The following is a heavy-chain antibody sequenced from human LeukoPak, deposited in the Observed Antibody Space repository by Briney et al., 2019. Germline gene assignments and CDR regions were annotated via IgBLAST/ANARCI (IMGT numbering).Heavy chain of an antibody. D-gene: IGHD3-22*01. CDR2: ISGSRGLT. V-gene: IGHV3-23*01. CDR1: GFIFSSYA. Sequence: GGSLRLSCAASGFIFSSYAMSWVRQAPGKGLEWVSTISGSRGLTHYADSVKGRFTVSRDNSKNTLYLQMNNLRAADTALYFCTKDQDNYYGGSGTYGAMDYWGQGTLVTVSS. J-gene: IGHJ4*02. CDR3: TKDQDNYYGGSGTYGAMDY.